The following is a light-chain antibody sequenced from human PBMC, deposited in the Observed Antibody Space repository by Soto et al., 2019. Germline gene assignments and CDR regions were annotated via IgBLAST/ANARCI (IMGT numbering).Light chain of an antibody. CDR1: SSDVGDNY. J-gene: IGLJ1*01. Sequence: QSVLTQPPSVSAAPGQKVTISCSGSSSDVGDNYVYWYQLLPGTAPKLLIYETNKRPSGIPDRFSGSKSGTSATLGITGLQTGDEADYYCGTWDSSLSADVFGTGTKLTVL. CDR3: GTWDSSLSADV. CDR2: ETN. V-gene: IGLV1-51*02.